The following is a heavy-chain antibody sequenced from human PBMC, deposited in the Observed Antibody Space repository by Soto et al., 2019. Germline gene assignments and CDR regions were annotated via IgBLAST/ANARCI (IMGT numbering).Heavy chain of an antibody. V-gene: IGHV3-30-3*01. CDR2: ISYDGSNK. Sequence: QVHLVESGGGVVQPGRSLRLSCAASGFTFNSYGLHWVRQAPGKGLEWVALISYDGSNKNYAASVKGRFIISRDNSKNRLDLQMNSLRADDTAIYFCVREFSSRQADYLDHWGLGTLVTVSS. D-gene: IGHD5-12*01. CDR1: GFTFNSYG. CDR3: VREFSSRQADYLDH. J-gene: IGHJ4*02.